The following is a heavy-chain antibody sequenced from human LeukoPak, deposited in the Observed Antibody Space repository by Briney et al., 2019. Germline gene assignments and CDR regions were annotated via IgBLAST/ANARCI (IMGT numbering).Heavy chain of an antibody. CDR1: GGSISSYY. CDR2: IYYSGST. Sequence: SSETLSLTCTVSGGSISSYYWSWIRQPPGKGLEWIGYIYYSGSTNYNPSLKSRVTISVDTSKNQFSLKLSSVTAADTAVYYCARAYGYCSSTSCLYCYYGMDVWGQGTTVTVSS. D-gene: IGHD2-2*03. CDR3: ARAYGYCSSTSCLYCYYGMDV. V-gene: IGHV4-59*01. J-gene: IGHJ6*02.